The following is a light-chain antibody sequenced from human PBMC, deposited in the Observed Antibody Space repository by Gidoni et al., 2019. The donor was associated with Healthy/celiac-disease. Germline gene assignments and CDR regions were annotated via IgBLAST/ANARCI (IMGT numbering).Light chain of an antibody. CDR1: QRVSSY. CDR3: QQRSNWPLT. Sequence: EIVLPQSPATLSLSPGERATLSCRASQRVSSYLAWYQQKPGQAPRLLIYDASNRATGIPARFSGSGSGTDFTRTISSLEPEDFAVYYCQQRSNWPLTFGGGTKVEIK. CDR2: DAS. V-gene: IGKV3-11*01. J-gene: IGKJ4*01.